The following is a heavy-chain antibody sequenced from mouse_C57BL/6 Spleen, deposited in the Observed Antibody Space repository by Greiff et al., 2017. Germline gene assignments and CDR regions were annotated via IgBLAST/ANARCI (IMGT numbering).Heavy chain of an antibody. CDR1: GYTFTDYN. CDR2: INPNNGGT. D-gene: IGHD1-1*01. V-gene: IGHV1-18*01. CDR3: ARRGYYYYGSRSYWYFDV. J-gene: IGHJ1*03. Sequence: VQLKESGPELVKPGASVKIPCKASGYTFTDYNMDWVKQSHGKSLEWIGDINPNNGGTIYNQKFKGKATLTVDKSSSTAYMELRSLTSEDTAVYYCARRGYYYYGSRSYWYFDVWGTGTTVTVSS.